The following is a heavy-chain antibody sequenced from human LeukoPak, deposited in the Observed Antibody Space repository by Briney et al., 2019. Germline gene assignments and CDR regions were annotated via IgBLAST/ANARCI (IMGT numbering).Heavy chain of an antibody. CDR2: IYYSGST. V-gene: IGHV4-59*08. D-gene: IGHD3-22*01. J-gene: IGHJ4*02. CDR3: ARSATYYYDSSGYYLDY. CDR1: GGSISSYY. Sequence: SETLSLTCTVSGGSISSYYWSWIRQPPGKGLEWIGYIYYSGSTNYNPSLKSRVTISVDASKNQFSLKLSSVTAADTAVYYCARSATYYYDSSGYYLDYWGQGTLVTVSS.